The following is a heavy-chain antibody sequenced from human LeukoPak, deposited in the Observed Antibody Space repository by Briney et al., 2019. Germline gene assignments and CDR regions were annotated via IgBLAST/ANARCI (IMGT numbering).Heavy chain of an antibody. J-gene: IGHJ5*02. Sequence: GGSLRLSCAASGFTFSSYAMHWVRQAPGKGLEWVAVISYDGGNKYYADSVKGRFTISRDNSKNTLYLQMNSLRAEDTAVYYCARTAKIQLWFPLNWFDPWGQGTLVTVSS. V-gene: IGHV3-30*04. CDR1: GFTFSSYA. CDR3: ARTAKIQLWFPLNWFDP. CDR2: ISYDGGNK. D-gene: IGHD5-18*01.